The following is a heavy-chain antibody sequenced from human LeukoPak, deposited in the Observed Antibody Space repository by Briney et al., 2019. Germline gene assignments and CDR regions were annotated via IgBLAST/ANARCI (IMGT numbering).Heavy chain of an antibody. CDR1: GGTFSSYA. D-gene: IGHD5-18*01. J-gene: IGHJ4*02. CDR2: IIPILGIA. CDR3: ANSYGKPDLDY. Sequence: SVTVSCKASGGTFSSYAISWVRQAPGQGLEWMGRIIPILGIANYAQKFQGRVTITADKSTSTAYMELSSLRSEDTAVYYCANSYGKPDLDYWGQGTLVTVSS. V-gene: IGHV1-69*04.